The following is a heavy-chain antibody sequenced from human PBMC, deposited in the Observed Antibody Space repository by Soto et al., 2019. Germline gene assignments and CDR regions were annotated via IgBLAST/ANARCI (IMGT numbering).Heavy chain of an antibody. CDR3: AGHDYDSYRHLIFDY. D-gene: IGHD3-22*01. CDR1: GGSISRYY. Sequence: PSETLSLTCTGSGGSISRYYGSWIRQPPGKGLEWIGYIYYSGSTNYNPSLKSRVTISVDTSKNQFSLKLSSVTAADTAVYYCAGHDYDSYRHLIFDYWGQGTLVTVS. V-gene: IGHV4-59*01. J-gene: IGHJ4*02. CDR2: IYYSGST.